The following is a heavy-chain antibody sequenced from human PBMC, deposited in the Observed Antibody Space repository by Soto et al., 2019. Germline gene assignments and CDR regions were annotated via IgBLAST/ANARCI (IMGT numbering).Heavy chain of an antibody. J-gene: IGHJ6*02. Sequence: EVQLVESGGGLVKPGGSLRLSCAASGFTFSSYSMNWVRQAPGKGLEWVSSISSSSSYIYYADSVKGRFTISRDNAKNSLYLQITRLRAEDTAVYYCARAWNYYCYYGVDVWGQGTTVTVSS. CDR3: ARAWNYYCYYGVDV. V-gene: IGHV3-21*01. CDR1: GFTFSSYS. CDR2: ISSSSSYI. D-gene: IGHD3-3*01.